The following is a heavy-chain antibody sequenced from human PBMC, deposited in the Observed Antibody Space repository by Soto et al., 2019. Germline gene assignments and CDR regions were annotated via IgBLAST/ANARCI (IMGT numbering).Heavy chain of an antibody. J-gene: IGHJ3*02. V-gene: IGHV3-15*07. CDR2: IKSKTDGGTT. CDR3: TTASAYYYGSGSYYSPLIHDAFDI. Sequence: GGSLRLSCAASGFTFSNAWMNWVRQAPGKGLEWVGRIKSKTDGGTTDYAAPVKGRFTISRDDSKNTLYLQMNSLKTEDTAVYYCTTASAYYYGSGSYYSPLIHDAFDIWAQGTMVTVSS. D-gene: IGHD3-10*01. CDR1: GFTFSNAW.